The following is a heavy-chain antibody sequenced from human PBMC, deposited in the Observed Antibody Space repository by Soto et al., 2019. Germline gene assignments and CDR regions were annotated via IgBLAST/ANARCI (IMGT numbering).Heavy chain of an antibody. Sequence: PGESLKISCKGSGYSCTSYWIGWVRQMPGKGLEWMGIIYPGDSDTRYSPSFQGQVTISADKSISTAYLQWSSLKASDTAMYYCARSNCSSTSCYAPGAFDIWGQGTMVTVSS. CDR1: GYSCTSYW. CDR2: IYPGDSDT. J-gene: IGHJ3*02. D-gene: IGHD2-2*01. CDR3: ARSNCSSTSCYAPGAFDI. V-gene: IGHV5-51*01.